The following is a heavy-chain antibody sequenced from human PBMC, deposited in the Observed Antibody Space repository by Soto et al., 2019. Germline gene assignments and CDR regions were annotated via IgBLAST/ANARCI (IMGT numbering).Heavy chain of an antibody. V-gene: IGHV1-69*06. Sequence: AVKVSCKASGGTFSSYAISWVRQAPGQGLEWMGGIIPIFGTANYAQKFQGRVTITADKSTSTAYMELSSLRSEDTAVYYCARDKSIAARPASTDYHCGMDVWGQGTTVTGSS. J-gene: IGHJ6*02. CDR1: GGTFSSYA. D-gene: IGHD6-6*01. CDR3: ARDKSIAARPASTDYHCGMDV. CDR2: IIPIFGTA.